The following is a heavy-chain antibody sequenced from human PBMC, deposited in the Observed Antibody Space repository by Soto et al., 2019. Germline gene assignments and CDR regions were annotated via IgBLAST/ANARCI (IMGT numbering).Heavy chain of an antibody. CDR2: ISAYNGNR. D-gene: IGHD6-13*01. CDR1: GYTFTSYG. V-gene: IGHV1-18*01. J-gene: IGHJ4*02. CDR3: ARDSEYSSSWYLFDY. Sequence: QVQLVQSGAEVKKPGASVKVSCKASGYTFTSYGISWVRQAPGQGLEWMGWISAYNGNRNSAQNLQGRVTMTTDTSTSTAYMELRSMRSDDTAVYYCARDSEYSSSWYLFDYWGQGTLVTVSS.